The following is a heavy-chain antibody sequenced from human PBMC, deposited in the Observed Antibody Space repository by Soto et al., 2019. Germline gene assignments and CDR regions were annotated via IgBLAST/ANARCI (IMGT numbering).Heavy chain of an antibody. CDR1: GFSLSTTTMC. CDR2: IDWNGDK. J-gene: IGHJ3*01. Sequence: GSGPTLVNPTQTLTLTCTFSGFSLSTTTMCVSWVRQSPGEALEWLARIDWNGDKYYSASLKTRLTISKDASKNQVVLIMTNMDPLDAATYYCARIVYYADSHSGPLDFWGQGTMVT. CDR3: ARIVYYADSHSGPLDF. D-gene: IGHD3-3*01. V-gene: IGHV2-70*11.